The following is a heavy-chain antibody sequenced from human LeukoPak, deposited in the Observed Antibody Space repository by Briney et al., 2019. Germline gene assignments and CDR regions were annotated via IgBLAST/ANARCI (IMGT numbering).Heavy chain of an antibody. J-gene: IGHJ3*02. CDR2: IIPIFGTA. CDR1: GGTFSSYA. D-gene: IGHD5-12*01. CDR3: ARPNRDSGYDGAFDI. V-gene: IGHV1-69*05. Sequence: SVKVSCKASGGTFSSYAISWVRQAPGQGLEWMGRIIPIFGTANYAQKFQGRVTITTDESTSTAYMELSSLRSEDTAVYYCARPNRDSGYDGAFDIWGQGTMVTVSS.